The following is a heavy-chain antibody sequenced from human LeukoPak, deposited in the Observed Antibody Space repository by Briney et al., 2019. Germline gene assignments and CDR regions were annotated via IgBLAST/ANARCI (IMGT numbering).Heavy chain of an antibody. Sequence: SETLSLTCTVSGGSISRYYWSWIRQPAGKGLEWIGRIYTSGSTNYNPSLKSRVIMSIDTSKNQFSLKLSSVTAADTAVYYCARGGYQLYLWDYFDFWGQGTLVTVSS. CDR2: IYTSGST. V-gene: IGHV4-4*07. CDR1: GGSISRYY. J-gene: IGHJ4*02. D-gene: IGHD2-2*01. CDR3: ARGGYQLYLWDYFDF.